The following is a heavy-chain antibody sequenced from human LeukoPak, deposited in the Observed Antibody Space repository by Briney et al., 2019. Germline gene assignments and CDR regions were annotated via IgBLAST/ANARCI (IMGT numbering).Heavy chain of an antibody. J-gene: IGHJ5*02. CDR1: GFTFSDYY. CDR2: ISSSGSTI. V-gene: IGHV3-11*04. CDR3: ARALSGTAAVFRVASNWFDP. D-gene: IGHD2-2*01. Sequence: GGSLRLSCAASGFTFSDYYMSWIRQAPGKGLEWVSCISSSGSTIYYADSVKGRFTISRDNAKNSLYLQMNSLRAEDTAVYYCARALSGTAAVFRVASNWFDPWGQGTLVTVSS.